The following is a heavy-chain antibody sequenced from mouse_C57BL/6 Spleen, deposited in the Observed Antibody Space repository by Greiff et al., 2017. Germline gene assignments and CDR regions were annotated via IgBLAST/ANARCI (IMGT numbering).Heavy chain of an antibody. CDR1: GYAFSSSW. V-gene: IGHV1-82*01. D-gene: IGHD1-1*01. Sequence: VQLQQSGPELVKPGASVKISCKASGYAFSSSWMNWVKQRPGKGLEWIGRIYPGDGDTNYNGKFKGKATLTADKSSSTAYMQLSSLTSEDSAVYFCASRDYYGSSLFDYWGQGTTLTVSS. J-gene: IGHJ2*01. CDR2: IYPGDGDT. CDR3: ASRDYYGSSLFDY.